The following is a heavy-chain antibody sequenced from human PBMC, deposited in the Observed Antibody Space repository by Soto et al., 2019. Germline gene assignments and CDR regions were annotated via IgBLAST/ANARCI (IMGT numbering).Heavy chain of an antibody. CDR3: ARDWSEGVARTGAFDY. Sequence: QVQLVESGGGLVKPGGSLRLSCAASGFTFSDYYMSWIRQAPGKGLEWVSYISSSGSTIYYADSVKGRFTISRDNAKHSLDLQMNSLRAEDTAVYYCARDWSEGVARTGAFDYWGQGTLVTVSS. J-gene: IGHJ4*02. D-gene: IGHD3-3*01. CDR2: ISSSGSTI. V-gene: IGHV3-11*01. CDR1: GFTFSDYY.